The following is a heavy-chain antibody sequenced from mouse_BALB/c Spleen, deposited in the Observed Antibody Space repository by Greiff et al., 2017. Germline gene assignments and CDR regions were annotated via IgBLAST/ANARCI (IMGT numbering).Heavy chain of an antibody. V-gene: IGHV5-12-2*01. D-gene: IGHD2-2*01. Sequence: EVKLVESGGGLVQPGGSLKLSCAASGFTFSSYTMSWVRQTPEKRLEWVAYISNGGGSTYYPETVKGRFTISRDNAKNTLYLQMSSLKSEDTAMYYCGRGLGFDVWGAGATVTGS. CDR2: ISNGGGST. J-gene: IGHJ1*01. CDR3: GRGLGFDV. CDR1: GFTFSSYT.